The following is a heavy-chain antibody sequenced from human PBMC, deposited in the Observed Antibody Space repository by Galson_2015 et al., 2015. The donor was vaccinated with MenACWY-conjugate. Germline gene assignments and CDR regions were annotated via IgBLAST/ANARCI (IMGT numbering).Heavy chain of an antibody. Sequence: SLRLSCAASGFTFSSYWMHWVRQAPGKGLVWVSRINSDGSSTSYADSVKGRFTISRDNAKNTLYLQMNSLRAEDTAVYYCAAYYDSSGYYYGFDYWGQGTLVTVSS. CDR3: AAYYDSSGYYYGFDY. V-gene: IGHV3-74*01. J-gene: IGHJ4*02. D-gene: IGHD3-22*01. CDR2: INSDGSST. CDR1: GFTFSSYW.